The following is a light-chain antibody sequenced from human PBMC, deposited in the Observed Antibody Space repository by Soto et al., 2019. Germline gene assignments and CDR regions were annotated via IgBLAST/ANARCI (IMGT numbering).Light chain of an antibody. CDR1: SANIGHNA. Sequence: HSVLTQPPSASGAPGQKVSISCSGSSANIGHNAIFLFQHVPGTAPKLLIYMTNQRPSAVPDRFSGFKSGTPASLVISVPRSDDESEYFCAAWDDSLNGVIFGGGTKLTVL. CDR2: MTN. V-gene: IGLV1-47*01. CDR3: AAWDDSLNGVI. J-gene: IGLJ2*01.